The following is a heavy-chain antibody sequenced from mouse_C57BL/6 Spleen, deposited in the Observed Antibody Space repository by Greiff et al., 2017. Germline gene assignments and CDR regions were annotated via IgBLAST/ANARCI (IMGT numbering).Heavy chain of an antibody. CDR3: ARALYDGYYVGAMDY. V-gene: IGHV5-17*01. Sequence: EVHLVESGGGLVKPGGSLKLSCAASGFTFSDYGMHWVRQAPEKGLEWVAYISSGSSTIYYADTVKGRFTISRDNAKNTLFLQMTSLRSEDTAMYYCARALYDGYYVGAMDYWGQGTSVTVSS. J-gene: IGHJ4*01. CDR2: ISSGSSTI. CDR1: GFTFSDYG. D-gene: IGHD2-3*01.